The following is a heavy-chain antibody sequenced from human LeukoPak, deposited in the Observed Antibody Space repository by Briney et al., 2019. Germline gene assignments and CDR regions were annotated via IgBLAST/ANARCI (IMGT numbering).Heavy chain of an antibody. D-gene: IGHD4-23*01. Sequence: GGSLRLSCVASGFTFSSSEMNWVRQAPGKGLEWISYITSSSRTIWYADSVKGRFTISRDNAKNSLYLQMNGLRDDDTAVYYCARIPHPSPVGYWGQGTLVAVSS. CDR2: ITSSSRTI. CDR3: ARIPHPSPVGY. J-gene: IGHJ4*02. V-gene: IGHV3-48*03. CDR1: GFTFSSSE.